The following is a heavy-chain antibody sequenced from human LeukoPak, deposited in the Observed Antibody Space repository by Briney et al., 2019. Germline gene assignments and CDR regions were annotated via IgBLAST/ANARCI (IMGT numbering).Heavy chain of an antibody. CDR1: GFTFSSYG. CDR2: ISYDGSNK. Sequence: TGGSLRFSCAASGFTFSSYGMHWVRQAPGKGLEWVAVISYDGSNKYYADSVKGRFTISRDNSKNTLYLQMNSLRAEDTAVYYCAKGHVVRSRSVHRMDVWGKGTTVTVSS. D-gene: IGHD3-10*01. J-gene: IGHJ6*04. V-gene: IGHV3-30*18. CDR3: AKGHVVRSRSVHRMDV.